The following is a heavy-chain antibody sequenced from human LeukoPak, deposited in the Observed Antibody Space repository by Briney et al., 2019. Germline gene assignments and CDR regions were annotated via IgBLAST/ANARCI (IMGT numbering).Heavy chain of an antibody. J-gene: IGHJ4*02. Sequence: GASVKVSCKASGYTFTSYGISWVRQAPGQGLEWMGWISAYNGNTKYAQKLQGRVTMTTDTSTSTAYMELRSLRSDDTSVYYCARELLPPYYDILTVYYNLDYWGQGTLVTVSS. D-gene: IGHD3-9*01. CDR3: ARELLPPYYDILTVYYNLDY. CDR1: GYTFTSYG. V-gene: IGHV1-18*01. CDR2: ISAYNGNT.